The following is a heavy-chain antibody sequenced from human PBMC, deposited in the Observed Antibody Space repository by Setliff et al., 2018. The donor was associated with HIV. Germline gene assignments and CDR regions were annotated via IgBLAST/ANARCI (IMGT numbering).Heavy chain of an antibody. D-gene: IGHD2-8*02. J-gene: IGHJ4*02. V-gene: IGHV3-48*01. CDR1: GFSFGSYT. CDR2: ISSSSTTV. Sequence: GGSLRLSCAASGFSFGSYTMNWVRQAPGKGLEWVSYISSSSTTVYYADSVKGRFTISRDNAKNSLYLQMNSLRAEDTAVFYCARELCTGGYCYSDYWGQGTLVTVSS. CDR3: ARELCTGGYCYSDY.